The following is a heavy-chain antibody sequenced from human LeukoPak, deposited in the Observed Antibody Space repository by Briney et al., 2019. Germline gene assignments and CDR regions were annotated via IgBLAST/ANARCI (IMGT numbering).Heavy chain of an antibody. CDR2: ITSSSSYT. J-gene: IGHJ6*03. D-gene: IGHD1-1*01. Sequence: GGSLRLSCAAPGITFSNYNMNWVRQAPGKGLEWISAITSSSSYTFYADSVKGRFTISRDNAQNSLYLQMNSLRVEDTAIYYCARDPYNGAYSEGYYYYHMDVWGKGTTVTVSS. CDR1: GITFSNYN. V-gene: IGHV3-21*01. CDR3: ARDPYNGAYSEGYYYYHMDV.